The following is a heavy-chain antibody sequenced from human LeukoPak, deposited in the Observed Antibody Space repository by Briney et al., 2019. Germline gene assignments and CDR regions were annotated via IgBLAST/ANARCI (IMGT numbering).Heavy chain of an antibody. V-gene: IGHV4-30-2*01. D-gene: IGHD3-3*01. Sequence: SETLSLTCAVSGGSISSGGYSWSWIRQPPGKGLEWIGYIYHSGSTYYNPSLKSRVTISVDRSKNQFSLKLSSVTAADTAVYYCARASPGYYDFWSGYSYYFDYWGQGTLVTVSS. CDR3: ARASPGYYDFWSGYSYYFDY. J-gene: IGHJ4*02. CDR1: GGSISSGGYS. CDR2: IYHSGST.